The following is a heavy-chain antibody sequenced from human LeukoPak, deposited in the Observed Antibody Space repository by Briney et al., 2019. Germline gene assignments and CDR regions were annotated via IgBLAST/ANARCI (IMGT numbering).Heavy chain of an antibody. D-gene: IGHD3-10*01. CDR3: ARGYYGSGS. CDR1: GFPFSSYG. CDR2: IKQDGSEK. Sequence: GGSLSLSCAASGFPFSSYGMHWVRQAPGKGLEWVANIKQDGSEKYYVDSVKGRFTISRDNAKNSLYLQMNSLRAEDTAVYYCARGYYGSGSWGQGTLVTVSS. V-gene: IGHV3-7*01. J-gene: IGHJ4*02.